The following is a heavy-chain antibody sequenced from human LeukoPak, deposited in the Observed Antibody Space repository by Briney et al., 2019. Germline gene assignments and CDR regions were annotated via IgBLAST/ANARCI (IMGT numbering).Heavy chain of an antibody. D-gene: IGHD2-2*03. CDR2: INSDGSST. V-gene: IGHV3-74*01. Sequence: GGSLRLSCAASGFTFSSYWMHWVRQAPGKGLVWVSRINSDGSSTSYADSVKGRFTISRDNAKNTLYLQMNSLRAEDTAAYYCARVGFPAGFDYWGQGTLVTVSS. CDR1: GFTFSSYW. J-gene: IGHJ4*02. CDR3: ARVGFPAGFDY.